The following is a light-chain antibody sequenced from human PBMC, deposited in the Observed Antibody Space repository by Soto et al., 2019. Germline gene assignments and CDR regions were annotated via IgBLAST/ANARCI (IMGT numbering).Light chain of an antibody. V-gene: IGKV1-39*01. CDR3: QQSYSTPP. Sequence: DIQMTQSPSSLSASVGDRVTITCRASQSINTYLNWYQQKPGKAPKLLIYAASSLQSGVPSRFSGSGSGTDFTLTISSLQPEDFATYYCQQSYSTPPFGQGTKVEIK. CDR2: AAS. J-gene: IGKJ1*01. CDR1: QSINTY.